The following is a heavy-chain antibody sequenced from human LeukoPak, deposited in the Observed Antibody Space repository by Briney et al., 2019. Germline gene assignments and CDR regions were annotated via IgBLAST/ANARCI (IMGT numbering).Heavy chain of an antibody. CDR2: ISSSSSYI. CDR1: GFTFSSYS. J-gene: IGHJ4*02. D-gene: IGHD6-6*01. V-gene: IGHV3-21*01. Sequence: GGSLRLSCAASGFTFSSYSMNWVRQAPGKGLEWVSSISSSSSYIYYADSVKGRFTISRDNAKNSLYLQMNSLRAEDTAVYYCARGLGSSSSWFDYWGQGTLVTVSS. CDR3: ARGLGSSSSWFDY.